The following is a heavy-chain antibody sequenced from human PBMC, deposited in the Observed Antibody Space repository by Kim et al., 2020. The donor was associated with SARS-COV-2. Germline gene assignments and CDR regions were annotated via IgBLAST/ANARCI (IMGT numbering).Heavy chain of an antibody. CDR1: GFTFSSYA. D-gene: IGHD2-15*01. J-gene: IGHJ6*02. V-gene: IGHV3-23*01. Sequence: GGSLRLSCAASGFTFSSYAMSWVRQAPGKGLEWVSAISGSGGSTYYADSVKGRFTISRDNSKNTLYLQMNSLRAEDTAVYYCARSPYCSGGSCHGYYGMDVWGQGTTVTVSS. CDR2: ISGSGGST. CDR3: ARSPYCSGGSCHGYYGMDV.